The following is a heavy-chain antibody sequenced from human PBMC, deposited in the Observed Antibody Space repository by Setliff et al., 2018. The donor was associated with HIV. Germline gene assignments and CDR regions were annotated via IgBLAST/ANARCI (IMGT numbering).Heavy chain of an antibody. D-gene: IGHD6-19*01. J-gene: IGHJ1*01. CDR2: ISGRDGRT. CDR3: AKEGSTAVAGYADYFQD. Sequence: GGSLRLSCAAFGFTFSSYGMSWVRQAPGKGLEWVPTISGRDGRTYYADSVKGRFTISRDNSKNTLYLQMNSLRADDTAVYYCAKEGSTAVAGYADYFQDWGQGTLVTVSS. CDR1: GFTFSSYG. V-gene: IGHV3-23*01.